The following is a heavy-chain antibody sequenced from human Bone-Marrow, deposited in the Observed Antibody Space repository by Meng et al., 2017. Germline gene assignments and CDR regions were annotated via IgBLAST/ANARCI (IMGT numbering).Heavy chain of an antibody. V-gene: IGHV1-46*01. CDR2: INPTGGST. CDR1: GYTFIIYY. D-gene: IGHD6-6*01. J-gene: IGHJ3*02. Sequence: ASVMVSCKASGYTFIIYYIHWVRQAPGQDLEWMGMINPTGGSTSYAQKFQGRVTVTSDTSTSTVYIAVSRLRSDDTAVYYCARGYSRYDAFDIWGQGTMVTVSS. CDR3: ARGYSRYDAFDI.